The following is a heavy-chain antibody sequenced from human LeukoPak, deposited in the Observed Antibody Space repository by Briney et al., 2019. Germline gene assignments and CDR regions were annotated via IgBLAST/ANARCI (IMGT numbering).Heavy chain of an antibody. D-gene: IGHD3-3*01. CDR2: IKSKTDGGTT. CDR3: TTDVGSKDFWSGYYGDY. J-gene: IGHJ4*02. V-gene: IGHV3-15*01. Sequence: PGGSLRLSCAASGFTFSSYWMHWVRQAPGKGLEWVGRIKSKTDGGTTDYAAPVKGRFTISRDDSKNTLYLQMNSLKTEDTAVYYCTTDVGSKDFWSGYYGDYWGQGTLVTVSS. CDR1: GFTFSSYW.